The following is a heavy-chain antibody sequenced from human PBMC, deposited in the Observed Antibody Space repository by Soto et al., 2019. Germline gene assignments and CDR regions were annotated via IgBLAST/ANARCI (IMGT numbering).Heavy chain of an antibody. D-gene: IGHD3-16*01. CDR2: ISSSSSYI. V-gene: IGHV3-21*01. CDR3: ANPTWSMINNQLDY. Sequence: GGSLRLSCAASGFTFSSYSMNWVRQAPGKGLEWVSSISSSSSYIYYADSVKGRFTISRDKAKNTLYLQMKSLRAEDSAAHYSANPTWSMINNQLDYWGQGTLVTVSS. CDR1: GFTFSSYS. J-gene: IGHJ4*02.